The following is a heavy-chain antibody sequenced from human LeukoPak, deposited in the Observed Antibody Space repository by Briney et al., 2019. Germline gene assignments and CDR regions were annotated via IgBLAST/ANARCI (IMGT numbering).Heavy chain of an antibody. J-gene: IGHJ3*02. D-gene: IGHD2-21*02. Sequence: PSETLSLTCTGPGVSTTTSFWSWIRQPAGKGLEWIGRIYTSGSTDYNPSLKSRVSMSLDTSKSQLSLELNSVTAADTAVYFCARGPGALTQETFDMWGQGTLVTVSS. CDR3: ARGPGALTQETFDM. CDR1: GVSTTTSF. CDR2: IYTSGST. V-gene: IGHV4-4*07.